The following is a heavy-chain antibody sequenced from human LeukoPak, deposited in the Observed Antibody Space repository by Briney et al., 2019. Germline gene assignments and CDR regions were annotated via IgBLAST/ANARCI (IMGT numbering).Heavy chain of an antibody. J-gene: IGHJ5*02. V-gene: IGHV3-23*01. CDR3: AKDLALRGSSWYSLGFDP. CDR2: KSISGGST. Sequence: GRTLRLTRAASGLPIRIYAMTSIHPPTHQAIQPFTPKSISGGSTYYADSVRGRFSICSGNSNKALYLQMNSLRAEDTAVYYCAKDLALRGSSWYSLGFDPWGQGTLVTVSS. CDR1: GLPIRIYA. D-gene: IGHD6-13*01.